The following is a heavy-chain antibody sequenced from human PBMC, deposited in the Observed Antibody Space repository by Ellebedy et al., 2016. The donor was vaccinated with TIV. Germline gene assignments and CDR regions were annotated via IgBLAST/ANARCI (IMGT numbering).Heavy chain of an antibody. J-gene: IGHJ4*02. D-gene: IGHD3-10*01. CDR2: IGGSGGSI. CDR3: AKDRMGGFGDFDS. CDR1: GFTFSGLA. Sequence: PGGSLRLSCVASGFTFSGLAMSWVRQAPGKGLEWVSVIGGSGGSIYYADSVKARFTISRDNSKNTLFLQMDSLRDEDTAIYYCAKDRMGGFGDFDSWGQGTVVTVSS. V-gene: IGHV3-23*01.